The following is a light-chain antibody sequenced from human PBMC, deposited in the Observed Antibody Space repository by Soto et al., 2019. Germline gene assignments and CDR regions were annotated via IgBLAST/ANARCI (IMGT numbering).Light chain of an antibody. J-gene: IGKJ3*01. V-gene: IGKV3-11*01. CDR3: HQRSTWPPFT. CDR2: DAS. CDR1: QSVGTS. Sequence: EIVLTQSPATLSLSPGESATLSCRASQSVGTSLAWYQQKPGQAPKVLIYDASNRATGVPDRFRGSGSGTDFILTISNLDPDDFAVYYRHQRSTWPPFTFGPGTKVD.